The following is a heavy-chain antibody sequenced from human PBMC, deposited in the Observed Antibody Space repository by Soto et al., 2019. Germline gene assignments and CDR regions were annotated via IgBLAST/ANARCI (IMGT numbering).Heavy chain of an antibody. V-gene: IGHV3-23*01. CDR1: GFTFNNYA. CDR3: AKEGGGGVTRGKRLYKYYFDY. J-gene: IGHJ4*02. Sequence: EVQLLESGGGLEHPGGSLRLTCAVSGFTFNNYAMTWVRQAPGKGLEWVSGISGNGDSTYYADYVKGWFTISRDKSKSTLYLQMNSLRAEDTAVYYCAKEGGGGVTRGKRLYKYYFDYWGQGALVTVSS. D-gene: IGHD3-16*01. CDR2: ISGNGDST.